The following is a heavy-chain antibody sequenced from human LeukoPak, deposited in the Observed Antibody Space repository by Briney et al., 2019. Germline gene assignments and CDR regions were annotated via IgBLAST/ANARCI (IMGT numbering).Heavy chain of an antibody. Sequence: PSETLSLTCAVYGGSFSGYYWSWIRQPPGKGLEWIGEINHSGSTNYNPSLKSRVTISVDTSKNQFSLKLSSVTAEDTAVYYCAVAGSGYRIGPIDYWGQGTLVTVSS. D-gene: IGHD3-22*01. V-gene: IGHV4-34*01. CDR3: AVAGSGYRIGPIDY. CDR1: GGSFSGYY. CDR2: INHSGST. J-gene: IGHJ4*02.